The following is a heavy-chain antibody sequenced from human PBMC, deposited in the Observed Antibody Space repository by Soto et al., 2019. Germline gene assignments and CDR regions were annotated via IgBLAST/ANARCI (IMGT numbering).Heavy chain of an antibody. J-gene: IGHJ5*02. Sequence: ASVKVSCKVSGYTLTELSMHWVRQAPGKGLEWMGGFDPEDGETIYAQKFQGRVTMTEDTSTDTAYMELSSLRSEDTVVYYCATVSVATNWFDHWGQGTLVTVSS. V-gene: IGHV1-24*01. CDR2: FDPEDGET. CDR3: ATVSVATNWFDH. CDR1: GYTLTELS. D-gene: IGHD5-12*01.